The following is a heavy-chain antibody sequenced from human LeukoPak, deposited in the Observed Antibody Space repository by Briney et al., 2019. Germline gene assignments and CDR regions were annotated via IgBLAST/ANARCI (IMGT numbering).Heavy chain of an antibody. J-gene: IGHJ4*02. D-gene: IGHD6-13*01. CDR2: FNPKNGDT. Sequence: ASVKVSCKASGYSFTGYYMHWVRQAPGKGLEWMGWFNPKNGDTNYAQKFQGRVTMTRDTSISTAYMELSRLRSDDTAVYYCARDLAPSVGIGAAGVCHLWGQGTRDSVFS. CDR1: GYSFTGYY. CDR3: ARDLAPSVGIGAAGVCHL. V-gene: IGHV1-2*02.